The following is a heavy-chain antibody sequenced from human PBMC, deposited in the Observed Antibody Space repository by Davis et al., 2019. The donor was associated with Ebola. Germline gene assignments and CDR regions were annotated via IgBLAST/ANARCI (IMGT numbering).Heavy chain of an antibody. CDR3: TTGSLGYSSGWYLKPFDY. Sequence: GESLKISCAASGFTFSSYSMNWVRQAPGKGLEWVSSISSSSSYIYYADSVKGRFTISRDNAKNSLYLQMNSLRAEDTAVYYCTTGSLGYSSGWYLKPFDYWGQGTLVTVSS. D-gene: IGHD6-19*01. V-gene: IGHV3-21*01. CDR2: ISSSSSYI. J-gene: IGHJ4*02. CDR1: GFTFSSYS.